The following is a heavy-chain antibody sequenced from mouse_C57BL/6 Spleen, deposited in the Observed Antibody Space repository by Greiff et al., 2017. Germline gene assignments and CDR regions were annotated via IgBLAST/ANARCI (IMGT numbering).Heavy chain of an antibody. J-gene: IGHJ2*01. D-gene: IGHD4-1*01. CDR3: ARDLTGGCFDY. Sequence: EVQVVESGGGLVKPGGSLKLSCAASGFTFSSYAMSWVRQTPEKRLEWVATISDGGSYTYYPDNVKGRFTISRDNAKNNLYLQMSHLKSEDTAMYYCARDLTGGCFDYWGQGTTLTVSS. V-gene: IGHV5-4*01. CDR2: ISDGGSYT. CDR1: GFTFSSYA.